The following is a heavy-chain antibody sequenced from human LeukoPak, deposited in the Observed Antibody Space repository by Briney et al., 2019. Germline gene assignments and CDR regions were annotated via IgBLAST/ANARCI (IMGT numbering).Heavy chain of an antibody. V-gene: IGHV4-34*01. D-gene: IGHD3-3*01. Sequence: PSETLSLTCAVYGVSFSGYYWSWIRQPPGKGLEWIGEINHSGSTNYNPSLKSRVTISVDTSKNQFSLKLSSVTAADTAVYYCARLGAGPTYYDFWSGYSSFYFDYWGQGTLVTVSS. CDR2: INHSGST. CDR1: GVSFSGYY. CDR3: ARLGAGPTYYDFWSGYSSFYFDY. J-gene: IGHJ4*02.